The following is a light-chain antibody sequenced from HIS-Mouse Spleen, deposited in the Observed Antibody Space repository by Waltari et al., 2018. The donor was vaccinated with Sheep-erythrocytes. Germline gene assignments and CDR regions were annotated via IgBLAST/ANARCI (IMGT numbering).Light chain of an antibody. Sequence: QSALTQPRSVSGSPGQSVTISCTGTSSDVGGYNYVSWYQQHPGKALQLMIYDVSKRPSGVPYRFSGSKSGNTASLTISGLQAEDEADYYCCSYAGSYTFWVFGGGTKLTVL. J-gene: IGLJ3*02. CDR3: CSYAGSYTFWV. V-gene: IGLV2-11*01. CDR1: SSDVGGYNY. CDR2: DVS.